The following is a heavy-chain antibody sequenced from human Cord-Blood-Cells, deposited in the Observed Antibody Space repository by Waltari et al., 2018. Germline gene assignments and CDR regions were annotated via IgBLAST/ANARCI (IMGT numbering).Heavy chain of an antibody. CDR3: ARLGATESGSFDP. CDR1: GFTFSSYA. Sequence: QVQLVESGGGVVQPGRSLRLSCAASGFTFSSYAMHWVRQAPGKGLEWVAVISYDGSNKYYADSVKDRFTISRDNSKNTLYLQMNSLRAEDTAVYYCARLGATESGSFDPWGQGTLVTVSS. V-gene: IGHV3-30-3*01. CDR2: ISYDGSNK. D-gene: IGHD1-26*01. J-gene: IGHJ5*02.